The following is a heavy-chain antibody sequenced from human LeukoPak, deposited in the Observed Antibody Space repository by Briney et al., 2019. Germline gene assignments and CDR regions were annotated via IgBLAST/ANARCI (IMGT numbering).Heavy chain of an antibody. Sequence: ASVKVSCKVSGYTITELSMHWVRQAPGKGLEWMGGFDPEDGETIYAQKFQGRVSMTEDTSTDTAYMELSSLRSEDTAVYYCATGPPSGWQWLVRLDYWGQGTLVTVSS. J-gene: IGHJ4*02. V-gene: IGHV1-24*01. D-gene: IGHD6-19*01. CDR1: GYTITELS. CDR3: ATGPPSGWQWLVRLDY. CDR2: FDPEDGET.